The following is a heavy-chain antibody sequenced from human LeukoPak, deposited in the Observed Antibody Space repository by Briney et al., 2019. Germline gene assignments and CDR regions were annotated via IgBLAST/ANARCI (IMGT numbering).Heavy chain of an antibody. CDR2: IYYSGST. J-gene: IGHJ5*02. CDR1: GGSISSSSYY. CDR3: ARDLGSSRDGDWFDP. V-gene: IGHV4-39*07. Sequence: SETLPLTCTVSGGSISSSSYYWGWIRQPPGKGLEWIGSIYYSGSTYYNPSLKSRVTISVDTSKNQFSLKLSSVTAADTAVYYCARDLGSSRDGDWFDPWGQGTLVTVSS. D-gene: IGHD6-13*01.